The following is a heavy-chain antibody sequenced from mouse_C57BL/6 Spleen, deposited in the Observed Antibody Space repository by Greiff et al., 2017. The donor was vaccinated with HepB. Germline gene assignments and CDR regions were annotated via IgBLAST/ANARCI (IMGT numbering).Heavy chain of an antibody. CDR1: GYTFTSYW. Sequence: QVQLKQPGAELVKPGASVKLSCKASGYTFTSYWMHWVKQRPGQGLEWIGMIHPNSGSTNYNEKFKSKATLTVDKSSSTAYMQLSSLTSEDSAVYYCARSGGLRWYFDVCGTGTTGTVSS. D-gene: IGHD2-4*01. V-gene: IGHV1-64*01. CDR2: IHPNSGST. J-gene: IGHJ1*03. CDR3: ARSGGLRWYFDV.